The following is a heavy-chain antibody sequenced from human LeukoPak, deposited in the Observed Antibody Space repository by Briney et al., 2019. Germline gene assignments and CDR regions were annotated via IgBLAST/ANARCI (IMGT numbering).Heavy chain of an antibody. CDR3: ARTTTKYNTYDY. CDR1: GGSIRGSY. Sequence: SETLSLTCTVSGGSIRGSYWSWIREPPGKGLEWIGYIYYSGSTDYNPSLKSRVTISVDTSKNQFSLKLNSMTAADTAVYYCARTTTKYNTYDYWGQGTLVTVSS. CDR2: IYYSGST. D-gene: IGHD4-17*01. J-gene: IGHJ4*02. V-gene: IGHV4-59*01.